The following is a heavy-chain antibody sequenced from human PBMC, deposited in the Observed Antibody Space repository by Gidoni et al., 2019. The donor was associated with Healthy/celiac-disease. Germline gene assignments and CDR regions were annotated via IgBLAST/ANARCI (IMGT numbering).Heavy chain of an antibody. CDR1: GGTFSSYA. V-gene: IGHV1-69*01. Sequence: QVQLVQSGAEVKKPGSSVKVSCKASGGTFSSYAISWVRQAPGQGLEWMGGIIPIFGTANYAQKFQGRVTITADESTSTAYMELSSLRSEDTAVYYCARATIFGVVVEYEPYYYYGMDVWGQGTTVTVSS. CDR3: ARATIFGVVVEYEPYYYYGMDV. D-gene: IGHD3-3*01. J-gene: IGHJ6*02. CDR2: IIPIFGTA.